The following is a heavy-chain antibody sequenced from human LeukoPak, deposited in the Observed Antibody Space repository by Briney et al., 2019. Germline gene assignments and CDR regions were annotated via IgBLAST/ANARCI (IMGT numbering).Heavy chain of an antibody. CDR1: GFTFSDYY. Sequence: KAGGSLRLSCAASGFTFSDYYMSWIRQAPGKGLEWVSDITSSGSTIYYADSLKGRFTMSRDNAKNSLYLQMNSLRAEDTAVYYCARAVAARPSWGYFDYWGQGTLVTVSS. CDR2: ITSSGSTI. CDR3: ARAVAARPSWGYFDY. V-gene: IGHV3-11*04. D-gene: IGHD6-6*01. J-gene: IGHJ4*02.